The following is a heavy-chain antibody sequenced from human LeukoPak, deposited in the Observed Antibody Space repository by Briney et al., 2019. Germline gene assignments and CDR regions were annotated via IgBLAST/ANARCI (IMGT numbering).Heavy chain of an antibody. CDR3: ARELGTYYYDSSGYDPLGY. D-gene: IGHD3-22*01. J-gene: IGHJ4*02. CDR2: IGSISSYI. V-gene: IGHV3-21*01. CDR1: GFTFSSYS. Sequence: GGSLRLSCAASGFTFSSYSMNWVRQAPGKGLGGVSSIGSISSYIYYADSVKGRFTISRDNAKNSLYLQMNSLRAEDTAVYYCARELGTYYYDSSGYDPLGYWGQGTLVTVSS.